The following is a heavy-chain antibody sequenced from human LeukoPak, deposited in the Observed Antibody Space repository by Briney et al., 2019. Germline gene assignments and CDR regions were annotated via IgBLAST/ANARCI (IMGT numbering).Heavy chain of an antibody. V-gene: IGHV3-66*01. CDR3: ARSYSNHLFGMDV. D-gene: IGHD4-11*01. Sequence: GGSLRLSCAASGFTVSSYYMTWVRQAPGKGLEWVSVIYSGGSTYYADSMKGRFAISRDSSKNTLFLQMNSLRAEDTAVYYCARSYSNHLFGMDVWGQGTAVTVS. CDR1: GFTVSSYY. J-gene: IGHJ6*02. CDR2: IYSGGST.